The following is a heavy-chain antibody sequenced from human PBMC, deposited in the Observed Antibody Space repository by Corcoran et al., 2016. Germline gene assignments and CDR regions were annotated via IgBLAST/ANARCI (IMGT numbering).Heavy chain of an antibody. J-gene: IGHJ5*02. D-gene: IGHD2-15*01. V-gene: IGHV4-39*07. Sequence: QLQLQESGPGLVKPSETLSLTCTVSGGSISSSSYYWGWIRQPPGKGLEWIGSIYYSGSTYYNPSLKSRVTISVDTAKNQFSLKLSSVTAADPAVYYCATKARPGSVVAAQREKGWFDPWGQGTLSPSPQ. CDR2: IYYSGST. CDR1: GGSISSSSYY. CDR3: ATKARPGSVVAAQREKGWFDP.